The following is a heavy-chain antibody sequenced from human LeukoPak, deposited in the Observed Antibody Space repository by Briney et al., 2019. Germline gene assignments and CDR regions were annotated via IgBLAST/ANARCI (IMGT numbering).Heavy chain of an antibody. J-gene: IGHJ4*02. CDR2: IYPGDSDT. V-gene: IGHV5-51*01. Sequence: GESLKISCKGSGYSFTSYWIGWVRQMPGKGLEWMGIIYPGDSDTRYSPSFQGQVTISADKSIDTAYLQWSSLKASDTAMYYCARRGAYSNYEGYYFDYWGQGTLVTVS. D-gene: IGHD4-11*01. CDR3: ARRGAYSNYEGYYFDY. CDR1: GYSFTSYW.